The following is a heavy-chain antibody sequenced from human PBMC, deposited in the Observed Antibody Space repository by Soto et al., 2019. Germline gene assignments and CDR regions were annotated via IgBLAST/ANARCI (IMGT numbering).Heavy chain of an antibody. V-gene: IGHV3-23*01. CDR3: AKVIHRYCSSTSCYSPTKINSQPNYYGMDV. J-gene: IGHJ6*02. CDR2: FSGSGGST. CDR1: GFTFSSYA. D-gene: IGHD2-2*02. Sequence: VQLLESGGGLVQPGGSLRLSCAASGFTFSSYAMSWVGQAPGKGVEWVFAFSGSGGSTSYADSVKGRFTISSDNSKNTLYLQMNSLRAEDTAVYYCAKVIHRYCSSTSCYSPTKINSQPNYYGMDVWGQGTTVTVSS.